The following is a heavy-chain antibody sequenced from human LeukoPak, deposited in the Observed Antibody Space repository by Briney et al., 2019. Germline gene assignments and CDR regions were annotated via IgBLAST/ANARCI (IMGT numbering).Heavy chain of an antibody. CDR1: GGSISSYY. CDR2: IYTSGST. D-gene: IGHD6-19*01. CDR3: AREGSSSGWYGHYYGMDV. Sequence: SEALSLTCIVSGGSISSYYWSWIRQPAGKGLEWIGRIYTSGSTNYNPSLKSRVTMSVDTSKNQFSLKLSSVTAADTAVYYCAREGSSSGWYGHYYGMDVWGQGTTVTVSS. V-gene: IGHV4-4*07. J-gene: IGHJ6*02.